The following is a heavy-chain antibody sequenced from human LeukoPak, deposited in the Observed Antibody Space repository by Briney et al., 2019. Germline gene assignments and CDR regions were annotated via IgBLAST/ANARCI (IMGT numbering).Heavy chain of an antibody. J-gene: IGHJ4*02. CDR3: ARQAPGYSYGYVY. CDR1: GGSISSSSYY. D-gene: IGHD5-18*01. Sequence: SETLSLTCTVSGGSISSSSYYRGWIRQPPGKGLEWIGSIYYSGSTYYNPSLKSRVTISVDTSKNQFSLKLSSVTAADTAVYYCARQAPGYSYGYVYWGQGTLVTVSS. CDR2: IYYSGST. V-gene: IGHV4-39*01.